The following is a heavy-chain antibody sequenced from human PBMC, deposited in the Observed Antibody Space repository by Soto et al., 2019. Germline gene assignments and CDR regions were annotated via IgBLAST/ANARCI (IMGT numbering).Heavy chain of an antibody. V-gene: IGHV1-3*04. Sequence: QVQLVQSGAEEKKPGASVKVSCKASGYTFTSYAMHWVRQAPGQRLEWMGWINTGNGNTKYSQKFXXRXTXXRDTSASTAYMELSSLRSEDTAVYYCARRGDGMDVWGQGTTVTVSS. CDR2: INTGNGNT. CDR1: GYTFTSYA. J-gene: IGHJ6*02. D-gene: IGHD3-10*01. CDR3: ARRGDGMDV.